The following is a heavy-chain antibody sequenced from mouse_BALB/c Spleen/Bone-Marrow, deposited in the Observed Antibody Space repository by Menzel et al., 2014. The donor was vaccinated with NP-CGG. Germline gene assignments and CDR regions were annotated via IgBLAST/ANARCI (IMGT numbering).Heavy chain of an antibody. J-gene: IGHJ2*02. CDR1: GYTFTSYW. CDR3: TRTYEYVDY. V-gene: IGHV1-69*02. Sequence: VQLQQSGAELVTPGASVKLSCKTSGYTFTSYWINWVQQRPGQGLEWIGNIYPSDNYTNYNQKFKDKATLTVDISSTTAYMQLSSPTSEDSAVYYCTRTYEYVDYWGRGRSLTGAS. D-gene: IGHD2-3*01. CDR2: IYPSDNYT.